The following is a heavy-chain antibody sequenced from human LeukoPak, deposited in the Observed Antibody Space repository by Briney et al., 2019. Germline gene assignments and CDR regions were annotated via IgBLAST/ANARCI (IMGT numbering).Heavy chain of an antibody. Sequence: GGSLRLSCAASGFTFSSCSMNWVRQAPGKGLEWVSSISSSSSYIYYADSVKGRFTISRDNAKNSLYLQMNSLRAEDTAVYYCASGGEDDFWSGTFDYWGQGTLVTVSS. CDR2: ISSSSSYI. CDR1: GFTFSSCS. V-gene: IGHV3-21*01. D-gene: IGHD3-3*01. CDR3: ASGGEDDFWSGTFDY. J-gene: IGHJ4*02.